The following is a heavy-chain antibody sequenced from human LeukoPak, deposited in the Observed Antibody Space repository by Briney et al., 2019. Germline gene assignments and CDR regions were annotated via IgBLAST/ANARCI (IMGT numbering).Heavy chain of an antibody. CDR3: ARAWYDSSGYYSPFFDY. J-gene: IGHJ4*02. D-gene: IGHD3-22*01. CDR2: IWYGGSNK. CDR1: GFTFSSYG. V-gene: IGHV3-33*01. Sequence: GGSLRLSCAASGFTFSSYGMHWVRQAPGKGLEWVAVIWYGGSNKYYADSVKGRFTISRDNSKNPLYLHMSSLSAEDTAVYYCARAWYDSSGYYSPFFDYWGQGTLVTVSS.